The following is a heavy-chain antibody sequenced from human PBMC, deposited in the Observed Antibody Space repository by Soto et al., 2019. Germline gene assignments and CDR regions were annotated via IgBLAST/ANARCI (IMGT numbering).Heavy chain of an antibody. CDR3: ARDGPLLGELSTDYYYYYMDV. J-gene: IGHJ6*03. CDR2: ISAYNGNT. V-gene: IGHV1-18*01. D-gene: IGHD3-16*02. Sequence: ASVKVSCKASGYTFTSYGISWVRQAPGQGLEWMGWISAYNGNTNYAQKLQGRVTMTTDTSTSTAYMELSSLRSEDTAVYYCARDGPLLGELSTDYYYYYMDVWGKGTTVTVSS. CDR1: GYTFTSYG.